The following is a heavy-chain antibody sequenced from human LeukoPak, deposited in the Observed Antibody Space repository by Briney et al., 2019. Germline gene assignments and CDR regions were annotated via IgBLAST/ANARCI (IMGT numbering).Heavy chain of an antibody. CDR3: AKGGHYSFFDA. D-gene: IGHD3-10*01. J-gene: IGHJ5*02. Sequence: PGGSLRLSCTVSGSTFRNYAMTWVRQAPGKGLEWLSTVSGKGDERFYADSVKGRFTLSRDNSKNTLNLQMNSLRVEDTALYYCAKGGHYSFFDAWGQGILVTVSS. CDR2: VSGKGDER. V-gene: IGHV3-23*01. CDR1: GSTFRNYA.